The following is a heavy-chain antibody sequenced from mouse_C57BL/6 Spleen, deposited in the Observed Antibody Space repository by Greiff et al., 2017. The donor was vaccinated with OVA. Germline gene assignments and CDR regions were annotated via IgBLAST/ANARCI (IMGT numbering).Heavy chain of an antibody. CDR2: IRNKANGYTT. V-gene: IGHV7-3*01. D-gene: IGHD2-1*01. Sequence: EVHLVESGGGLVQPGGSLSLSCAASGFTFTDYYMSWVRQPPGKALEWLGFIRNKANGYTTEYSASVKGRFTISQDNSQSILYLQLNALRAADSATYYCARTHPSYGNYYLDYLDYWGQGTTLTVSS. CDR1: GFTFTDYY. J-gene: IGHJ2*01. CDR3: ARTHPSYGNYYLDYLDY.